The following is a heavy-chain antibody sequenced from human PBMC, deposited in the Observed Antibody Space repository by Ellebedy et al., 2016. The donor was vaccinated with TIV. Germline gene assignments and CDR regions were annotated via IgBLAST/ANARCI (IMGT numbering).Heavy chain of an antibody. CDR3: ARDPCSSTSCPWSDP. CDR1: GYSFTSYW. V-gene: IGHV1-2*02. J-gene: IGHJ5*02. Sequence: GESLKISCKGSGYSFTSYWIGWVRQAPGQGLEWMGWINPNSGGTNYAQKFQGRVTMTRDTSISTAYMELSRLRSDDTAVYYCARDPCSSTSCPWSDPWGQGTLVTVSS. CDR2: INPNSGGT. D-gene: IGHD2-2*01.